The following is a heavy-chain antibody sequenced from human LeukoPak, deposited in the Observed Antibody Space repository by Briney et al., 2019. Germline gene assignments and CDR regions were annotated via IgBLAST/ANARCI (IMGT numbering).Heavy chain of an antibody. CDR1: GYTFTSYG. D-gene: IGHD3-22*01. CDR2: ISAYNGNT. CDR3: ARDQSGALYYDSSGYYPS. J-gene: IGHJ4*02. V-gene: IGHV1-18*01. Sequence: APVKVSRKASGYTFTSYGISWVRQAPGQGHEWMGWISAYNGNTNYAQKLQGRVTMTTDTSTSTAYMELRSLRSDDTAVYYCARDQSGALYYDSSGYYPSWGQGTLVTVSS.